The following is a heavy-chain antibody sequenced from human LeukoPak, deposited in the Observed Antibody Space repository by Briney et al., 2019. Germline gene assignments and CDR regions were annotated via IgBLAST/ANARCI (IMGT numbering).Heavy chain of an antibody. V-gene: IGHV1-2*02. J-gene: IGHJ4*02. CDR2: INPNSGGT. CDR3: ARGYDSSGYWSVYFDY. D-gene: IGHD3-22*01. Sequence: ASVKVSCKASGYTFTGYYMHWVRQAPGQGLEWMGWINPNSGGTNYAQKFQGRVTMTRDTSISTAYMELSRLRSEDTAVYYCARGYDSSGYWSVYFDYWGQGTLVTVSS. CDR1: GYTFTGYY.